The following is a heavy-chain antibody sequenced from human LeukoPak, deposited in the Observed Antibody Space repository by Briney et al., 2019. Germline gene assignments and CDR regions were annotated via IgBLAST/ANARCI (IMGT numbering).Heavy chain of an antibody. V-gene: IGHV3-15*01. CDR2: IKSKTDGETT. CDR3: TTDLGTYYHGSQRLIPIDY. D-gene: IGHD3-10*01. CDR1: GFTFTNAW. Sequence: GGSLRLSCVGPGFTFTNAWMSWVRQAPGKGLEWIGRIKSKTDGETTNYAEPVRGRFTISRDDSKSAVYLQMNSLKIEDTAVYYCTTDLGTYYHGSQRLIPIDYWGQGTLVTVSS. J-gene: IGHJ4*02.